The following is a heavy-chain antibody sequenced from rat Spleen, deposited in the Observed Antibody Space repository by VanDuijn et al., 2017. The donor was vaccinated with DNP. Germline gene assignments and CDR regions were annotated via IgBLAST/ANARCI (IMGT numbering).Heavy chain of an antibody. CDR2: ISTSGGST. V-gene: IGHV5-46*01. J-gene: IGHJ2*01. CDR1: GFTFSSFP. CDR3: PRGNRYNYGFDY. Sequence: EVQLVESGGGLVQPGRSMKLSCAASGFTFSSFPMAWVRQAPTKGLEWVATISTSGGSTYYRDSVKGRFTISRDNAKSTLYLQMNSLRSEDTATYYCPRGNRYNYGFDYWGQGVMVTVSS. D-gene: IGHD1-5*01.